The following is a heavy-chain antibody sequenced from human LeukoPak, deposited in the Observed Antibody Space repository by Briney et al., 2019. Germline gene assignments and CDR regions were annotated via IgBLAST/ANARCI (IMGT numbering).Heavy chain of an antibody. CDR2: IYVDGRTT. V-gene: IGHV3-74*01. CDR1: GFTFSNYW. CDR3: IRDFRSADL. J-gene: IGHJ5*02. Sequence: GGSLRLSCVASGFTFSNYWIHWVRQPPGKGLVWVSRIYVDGRTTNYADSVKGRFTISRDNAKNTVYLEMNSLSVEDTATYYCIRDFRSADLWGQGTLVTVTS.